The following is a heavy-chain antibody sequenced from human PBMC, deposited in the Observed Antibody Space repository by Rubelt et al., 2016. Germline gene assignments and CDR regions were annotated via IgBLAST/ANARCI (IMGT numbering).Heavy chain of an antibody. CDR2: MNPNSGNT. D-gene: IGHD2-2*01. V-gene: IGHV1-8*02. CDR1: GYTFTSYA. J-gene: IGHJ2*01. CDR3: ARGPYCSSTSCYSNWYFDL. Sequence: QVQLVQSGAEVKKPGASVKVSCKASGYTFTSYAMNWVRQAPGQGLEWMGWMNPNSGNTGYAQKFQGRVTMTRNTSISTAYMELSSLRSEDTAVYYCARGPYCSSTSCYSNWYFDLWGRGTLVTVSS.